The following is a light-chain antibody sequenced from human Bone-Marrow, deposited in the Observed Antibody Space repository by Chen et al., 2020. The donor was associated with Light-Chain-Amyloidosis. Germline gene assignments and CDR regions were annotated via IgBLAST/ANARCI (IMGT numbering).Light chain of an antibody. CDR1: NIGSTS. CDR2: DDS. Sequence: SYVLTQPSSLSVAPGQTATIACGGNNIGSTSVYWYQQTPGQAPLLVVYDDSDRPSGIPERLSGPNSGNTATLTISRVEAGDEADYYCQVWDRSSDRPVFGGGTKLTVL. V-gene: IGLV3-21*02. CDR3: QVWDRSSDRPV. J-gene: IGLJ3*02.